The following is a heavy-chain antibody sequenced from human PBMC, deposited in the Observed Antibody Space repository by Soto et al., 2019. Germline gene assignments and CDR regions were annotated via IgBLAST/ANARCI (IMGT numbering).Heavy chain of an antibody. Sequence: EASVKVSCKASGYTFTGYYMHWVRQAPGQGLEWMGWINPNSGGTNYAQKFQGWVTMTRDTSISTAYMELSRLRSDDTAVYYCARGSEQQLRNWYFDLWGRGTLVTVSS. D-gene: IGHD6-13*01. J-gene: IGHJ2*01. CDR3: ARGSEQQLRNWYFDL. CDR1: GYTFTGYY. CDR2: INPNSGGT. V-gene: IGHV1-2*04.